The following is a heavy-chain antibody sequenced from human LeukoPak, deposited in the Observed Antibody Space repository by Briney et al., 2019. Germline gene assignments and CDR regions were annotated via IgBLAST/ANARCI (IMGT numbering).Heavy chain of an antibody. D-gene: IGHD5-12*01. CDR2: ISGSGGNT. CDR3: ARSDGGYMH. Sequence: PGGSLRLSCAASGFTFNNYAMSWVRQAAGKGLEWVSVISGSGGNTYYADSVKGRFTISRDNAKNTLYLQMNSLRSEDTAVYYCARSDGGYMHWGQGTLVTVSS. J-gene: IGHJ4*02. V-gene: IGHV3-23*01. CDR1: GFTFNNYA.